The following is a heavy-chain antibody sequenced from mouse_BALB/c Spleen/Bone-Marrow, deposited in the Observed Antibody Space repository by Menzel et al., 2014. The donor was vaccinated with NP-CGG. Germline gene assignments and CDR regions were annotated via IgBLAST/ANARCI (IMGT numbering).Heavy chain of an antibody. CDR1: GYAFTNYL. J-gene: IGHJ1*01. CDR3: ARELGRWYFGV. D-gene: IGHD4-1*01. Sequence: QVQLQQSGAELVRPGTSVKVSCKASGYAFTNYLIEWVKQRPGQGLEWIGVINPGSGGTNYNEKFKGKATLTADKSSSTAYMQLSSLTSDDSAVYFCARELGRWYFGVWGAGTTVTVSS. V-gene: IGHV1-54*01. CDR2: INPGSGGT.